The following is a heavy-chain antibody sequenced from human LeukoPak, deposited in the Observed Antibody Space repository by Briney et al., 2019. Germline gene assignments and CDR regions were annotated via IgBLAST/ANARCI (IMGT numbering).Heavy chain of an antibody. Sequence: GGSLRLSRAASGFTFDDYGMSWVRQAPGKGLEWVSGINWNGGSTGYADSVKGRFTISRDNAKNSLYLQMNSLRAEDTALYYCARDGHDYGDYGSGIFDYWGQGTLVTVSS. CDR3: ARDGHDYGDYGSGIFDY. CDR1: GFTFDDYG. D-gene: IGHD4-17*01. CDR2: INWNGGST. V-gene: IGHV3-20*04. J-gene: IGHJ4*02.